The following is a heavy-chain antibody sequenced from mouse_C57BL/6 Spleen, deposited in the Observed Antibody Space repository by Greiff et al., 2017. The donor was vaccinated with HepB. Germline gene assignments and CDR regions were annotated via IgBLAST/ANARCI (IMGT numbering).Heavy chain of an antibody. D-gene: IGHD2-5*01. J-gene: IGHJ1*03. CDR2: ISYSGST. V-gene: IGHV3-8*01. CDR3: ARSAYYSNLYWYFDV. CDR1: GYSITSDY. Sequence: EVQLQQSGPGLAKPSQTLSLTCSVTGYSITSDYWNWIRKFPGNKLEYMGYISYSGSTYYNPSLKSRISITRDTSKNQYYLQLNSVTTEDTATYYCARSAYYSNLYWYFDVWGTGTTVTVSS.